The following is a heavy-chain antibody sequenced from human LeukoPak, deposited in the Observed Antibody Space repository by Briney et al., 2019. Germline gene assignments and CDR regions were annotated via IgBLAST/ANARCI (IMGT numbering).Heavy chain of an antibody. V-gene: IGHV4-39*01. J-gene: IGHJ4*02. CDR2: IYYSGTT. CDR1: GGSISSGSYY. D-gene: IGHD3-10*01. CDR3: AKHYMGSPYNHGLDY. Sequence: PSETLSLTCTVSGGSISSGSYYWGWIRQPPGKGLEWIGSIYYSGTTYYNPSLKSRVTISVDTSKNQFSLKLSSVTAADTALYYCAKHYMGSPYNHGLDYWGQGTLVTVSS.